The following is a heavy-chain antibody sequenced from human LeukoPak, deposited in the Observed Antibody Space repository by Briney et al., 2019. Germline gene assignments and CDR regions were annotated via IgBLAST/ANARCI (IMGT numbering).Heavy chain of an antibody. J-gene: IGHJ2*01. V-gene: IGHV1-69*04. D-gene: IGHD2-2*01. CDR3: AGVVGYCSSTSCRYWYFDL. CDR2: IIPILGIA. CDR1: GGTFSSYA. Sequence: SVKVSCKASGGTFSSYAISWVRQAPGQGLEWMGRIIPILGIANYAQKFQGRVTITADESTSTAYMELSSLRSEDTAVYYCAGVVGYCSSTSCRYWYFDLWGRGTLVTVSS.